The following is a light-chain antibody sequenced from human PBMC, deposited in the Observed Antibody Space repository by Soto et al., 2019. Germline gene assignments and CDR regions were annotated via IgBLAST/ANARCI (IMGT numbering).Light chain of an antibody. CDR3: QQLYTLPFT. CDR1: HDISTF. CDR2: EAS. J-gene: IGKJ5*01. Sequence: DIQLTQSPSLLSASIGDRVTITCRASHDISTFLAWYQQKPGKAPKLLIYEASTLQSGVPSRFSRSGSGTEFTLTISGLLPEDFAAYHCQQLYTLPFTFGQGTRL. V-gene: IGKV1-9*01.